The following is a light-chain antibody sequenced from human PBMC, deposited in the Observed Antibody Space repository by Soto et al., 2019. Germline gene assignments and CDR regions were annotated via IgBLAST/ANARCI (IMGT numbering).Light chain of an antibody. V-gene: IGLV1-47*01. J-gene: IGLJ3*02. Sequence: QSVLTQPPSASGTPGQRVTISCSGSSCNIETNNVYWYQQHPGTAPKVLIYRNNQRPSRVTDRFSASSSSTSASLAISGHRSEDEADYYCASWDGSMSGWVFGGGTKLTVL. CDR3: ASWDGSMSGWV. CDR1: SCNIETNN. CDR2: RNN.